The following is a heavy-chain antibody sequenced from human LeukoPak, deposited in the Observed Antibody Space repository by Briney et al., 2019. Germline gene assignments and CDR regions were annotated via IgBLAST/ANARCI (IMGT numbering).Heavy chain of an antibody. CDR2: ISLSGSTI. CDR3: AREASCSSTTCYFDY. V-gene: IGHV3-11*01. D-gene: IGHD2-2*01. CDR1: GFNFSDFY. Sequence: GGSLRLSCAASGFNFSDFYMSWIRQAPGKGLEWLSSISLSGSTITYAASVKGRVTASRDNAKNSVVLHILSLRADDTAVYYCAREASCSSTTCYFDYWGQGTLVTVSS. J-gene: IGHJ4*02.